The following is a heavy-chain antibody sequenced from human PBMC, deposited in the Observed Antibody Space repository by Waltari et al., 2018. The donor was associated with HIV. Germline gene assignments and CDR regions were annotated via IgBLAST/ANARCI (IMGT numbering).Heavy chain of an antibody. CDR3: ARTPYCVGGDCYARGIYFEF. J-gene: IGHJ4*02. CDR1: RYTFTSHD. D-gene: IGHD2-21*01. Sequence: QEQLVQSGAEMKKPGASVKVPCKSSRYTFTSHDIHWVRQAPGQGLEWLGWMNPDRGNTGYAQNFQVRVNMTRTTSINTAYLELFSLTSDDTAVYYCARTPYCVGGDCYARGIYFEFWGQGTLVTVSS. V-gene: IGHV1-8*01. CDR2: MNPDRGNT.